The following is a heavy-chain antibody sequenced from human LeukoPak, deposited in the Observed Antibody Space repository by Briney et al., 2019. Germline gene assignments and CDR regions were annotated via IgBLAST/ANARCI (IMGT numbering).Heavy chain of an antibody. V-gene: IGHV3-74*01. D-gene: IGHD5-12*01. CDR2: INSDGSST. CDR3: VGAYDLRF. CDR1: GFTFRSYW. Sequence: PGGSLRLSCAASGFTFRSYWMHWVRQAPGKGLVWVSRINSDGSSTTYADSVKGRFTISRDNAKSTLYLQMNSLRAEDTAVYYCVGAYDLRFWGQGTLVTVSS. J-gene: IGHJ4*02.